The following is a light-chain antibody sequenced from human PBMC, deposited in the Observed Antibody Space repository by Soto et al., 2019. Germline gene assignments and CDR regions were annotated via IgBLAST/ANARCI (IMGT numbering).Light chain of an antibody. V-gene: IGKV3-20*01. Sequence: EIVLTQSPGTLSLSPGERATLSCRASQSVSSSYLAWYQQKPGQAPRLLIYGASSRATGIPHRFSGSVSGTDFTLTISRLEPEDFAVYYCQQYGRSSWTFGQGTKVEIK. J-gene: IGKJ1*01. CDR1: QSVSSSY. CDR2: GAS. CDR3: QQYGRSSWT.